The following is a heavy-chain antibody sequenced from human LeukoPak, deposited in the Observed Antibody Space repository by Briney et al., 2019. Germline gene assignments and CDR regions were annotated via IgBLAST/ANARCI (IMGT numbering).Heavy chain of an antibody. CDR3: ARDRYYGSGYYYPFDY. D-gene: IGHD3-22*01. CDR1: GGSINTYY. CDR2: IYTSGTT. V-gene: IGHV4-4*07. Sequence: PSETLSLTCTVSGGSINTYYWSWIRQPAGKGLEWIGRIYTSGTTNYNPSLKSRVTMSVDTSKNQFSLNLNSLTAADTGVYYCARDRYYGSGYYYPFDYWGQGTLVTVSS. J-gene: IGHJ4*02.